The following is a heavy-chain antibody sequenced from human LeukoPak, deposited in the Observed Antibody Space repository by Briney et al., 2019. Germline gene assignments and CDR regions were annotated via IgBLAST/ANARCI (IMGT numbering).Heavy chain of an antibody. CDR3: ARVPYYDFWSGYSPPTYYYYYGMDV. D-gene: IGHD3-3*01. Sequence: SETLSLTCTVSGGSISSYCWSWIRQPPGKGLEWIGYIYYSGSTNYNPSLKSRVTISVDTSKNQFSLKLSSVTAADTAVYYCARVPYYDFWSGYSPPTYYYYYGMDVWGQGTTVTVSS. J-gene: IGHJ6*02. CDR2: IYYSGST. CDR1: GGSISSYC. V-gene: IGHV4-59*01.